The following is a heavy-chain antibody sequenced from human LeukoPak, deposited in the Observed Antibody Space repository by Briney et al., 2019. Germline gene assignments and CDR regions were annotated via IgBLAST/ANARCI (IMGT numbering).Heavy chain of an antibody. CDR2: ISWNSGSI. CDR1: GFTFDDYA. CDR3: ARELLYSNYGRCFDY. D-gene: IGHD4-11*01. Sequence: GGPLRLSCAASGFTFDDYAMHWVRQAPGKGLEWVPGISWNSGSIGYADSVKGRFTISRDNAKNSLYLQMNSLRAEDTALYYCARELLYSNYGRCFDYWGQGTLVTVSS. J-gene: IGHJ4*02. V-gene: IGHV3-9*01.